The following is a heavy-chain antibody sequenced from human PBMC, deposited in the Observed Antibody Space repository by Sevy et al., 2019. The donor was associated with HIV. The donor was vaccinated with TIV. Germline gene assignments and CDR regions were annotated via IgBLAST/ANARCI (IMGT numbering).Heavy chain of an antibody. CDR3: ARDRLGITISAEWGGGMDV. V-gene: IGHV3-33*08. CDR2: IRYDGSNK. D-gene: IGHD3-3*01. CDR1: GFTFSSYA. J-gene: IGHJ6*02. Sequence: GGSLRLSCAASGFTFSSYAVTWVRQAPEKGLEWVAVIRYDGSNKYYADSVKGRFTISRDNSKNTLYLQMNSLRAEDTAVYYCARDRLGITISAEWGGGMDVWGQGTTVTVSS.